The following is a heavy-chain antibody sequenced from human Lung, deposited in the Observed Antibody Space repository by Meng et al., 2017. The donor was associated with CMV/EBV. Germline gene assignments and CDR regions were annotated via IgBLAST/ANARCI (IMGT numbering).Heavy chain of an antibody. CDR3: ARDDSSS. Sequence: QVQLVESGGGVDQPGRYLRVSCAASGFTFSGHAMHWVRHAPGKGLEWVAVISYDGSNKYYADSVKGRFTISRDNSKHTLYLQMNSLRAEDTAVYYCARDDSSSWGQGTLVTVSS. D-gene: IGHD3-22*01. CDR1: GFTFSGHA. V-gene: IGHV3-30-3*01. J-gene: IGHJ5*02. CDR2: ISYDGSNK.